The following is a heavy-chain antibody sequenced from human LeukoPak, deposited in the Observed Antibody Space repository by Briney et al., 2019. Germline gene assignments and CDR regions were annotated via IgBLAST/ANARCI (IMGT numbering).Heavy chain of an antibody. D-gene: IGHD5-18*01. CDR3: ARGASILLWLLDY. V-gene: IGHV3-64*02. J-gene: IGHJ4*02. Sequence: RASVKVSCKASGYTFTGYYMHWVRQAPGKGLEYVSTISSNGASTYYADSVKGRFTISRDNSKNTLYLQVGSLRPEDMAVYYCARGASILLWLLDYWGQGTLVTVSS. CDR1: GYTFTGYY. CDR2: ISSNGAST.